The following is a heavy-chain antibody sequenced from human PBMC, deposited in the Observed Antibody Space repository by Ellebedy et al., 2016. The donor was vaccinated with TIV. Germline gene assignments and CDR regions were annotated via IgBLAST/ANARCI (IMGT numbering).Heavy chain of an antibody. CDR2: ISSDGSNK. Sequence: GESLKISCAASGFPFDSYVMTWVRQAPGKGLEWVALISSDGSNKYFADSVQGRFTISRDNSQNTLYLLMNSLRGDDTAIYYCARALNHVDTVSTAPLDCWGRGTLVTVSS. CDR3: ARALNHVDTVSTAPLDC. V-gene: IGHV3-30*04. CDR1: GFPFDSYV. D-gene: IGHD5/OR15-5a*01. J-gene: IGHJ2*01.